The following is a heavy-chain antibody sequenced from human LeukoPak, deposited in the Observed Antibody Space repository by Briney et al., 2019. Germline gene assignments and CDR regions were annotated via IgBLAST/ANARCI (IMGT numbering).Heavy chain of an antibody. Sequence: PSGTLSLTCAVSGDSNSSSNWWSWVRQPPGKGLEWIGEIYHSGSTNYNPALQSRVTMSVDNSENHSSLKLSSVGAADTALYYCARSTVSVITRGAFDIWGQGTMVTVSS. CDR1: GDSNSSSNW. J-gene: IGHJ3*02. CDR2: IYHSGST. V-gene: IGHV4-4*02. CDR3: ARSTVSVITRGAFDI. D-gene: IGHD3-22*01.